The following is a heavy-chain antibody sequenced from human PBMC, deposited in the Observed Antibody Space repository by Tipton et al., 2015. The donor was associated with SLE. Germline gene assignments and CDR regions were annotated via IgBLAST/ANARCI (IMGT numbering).Heavy chain of an antibody. D-gene: IGHD1-26*01. Sequence: SLRLSCAASGLMFGDFTIHWVRQRPGKGLEWVSLISWDGRITSYSDSVQGRFTVSRDNSKNSLYLHMHSLTTEDTAMYYCAKGSMTTTGGNGMDVWGQGTTVTVSA. CDR3: AKGSMTTTGGNGMDV. CDR2: ISWDGRIT. V-gene: IGHV3-43*01. CDR1: GLMFGDFT. J-gene: IGHJ6*01.